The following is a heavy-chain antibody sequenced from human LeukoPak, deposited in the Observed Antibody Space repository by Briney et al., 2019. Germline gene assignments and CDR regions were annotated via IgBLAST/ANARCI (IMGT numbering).Heavy chain of an antibody. D-gene: IGHD6-6*01. CDR1: GYTFNSSY. J-gene: IGHJ4*02. CDR2: INPSDDST. V-gene: IGHV1-46*02. CDR3: ARAVSEYSSSAGDY. Sequence: ASVKVSCKASGYTFNSSYMHWVRQAPGQGLEWMGIINPSDDSTRYAQKFQGRVTMTKDTSTNTVYMHLSSLSSDDTAVYYCARAVSEYSSSAGDYWGQGTLVTVSS.